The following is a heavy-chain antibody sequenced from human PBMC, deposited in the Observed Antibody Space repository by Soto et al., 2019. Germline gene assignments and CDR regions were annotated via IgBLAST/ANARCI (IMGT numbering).Heavy chain of an antibody. Sequence: QLQLQESGPGLVKPSETLSLTCTVSGGSISSSSYYWGWIRQPPGKGLEWIGSIYYSGSTYYNPSLKSRLTLSVDTSKNQFSLKLSSVTAADTAVYYCARHMITRGENWFDPWGQGTLVTVSS. V-gene: IGHV4-39*01. D-gene: IGHD3-16*01. CDR3: ARHMITRGENWFDP. CDR1: GGSISSSSYY. CDR2: IYYSGST. J-gene: IGHJ5*02.